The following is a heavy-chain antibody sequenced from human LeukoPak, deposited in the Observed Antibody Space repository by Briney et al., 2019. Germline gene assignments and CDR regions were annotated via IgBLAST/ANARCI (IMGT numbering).Heavy chain of an antibody. V-gene: IGHV4-34*01. Sequence: PSETLSLTCAVYGGSFSGYYWSWIRQPPGKGLERIGSIYYSGSTYYNPSLKSRVTISVDTSKNQFSLKLSSVTAADTAVYYCARHGDTMVRGVIIYFDYWGQGTLVTVSS. CDR3: ARHGDTMVRGVIIYFDY. J-gene: IGHJ4*02. CDR1: GGSFSGYY. D-gene: IGHD3-10*01. CDR2: IYYSGST.